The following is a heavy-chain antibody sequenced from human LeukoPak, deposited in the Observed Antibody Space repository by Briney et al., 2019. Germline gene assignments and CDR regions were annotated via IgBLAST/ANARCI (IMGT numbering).Heavy chain of an antibody. J-gene: IGHJ4*02. CDR1: GVSISSYY. Sequence: PSETLSLTCTVSGVSISSYYWSWIRQPPGKGLEWIGYIYYSGSTNYNPSLKSRVTISVDTSKNQFSLKLSSVTAADTAVYYCARGLGNFDYWGQGTLVTVSS. CDR3: ARGLGNFDY. V-gene: IGHV4-59*01. D-gene: IGHD7-27*01. CDR2: IYYSGST.